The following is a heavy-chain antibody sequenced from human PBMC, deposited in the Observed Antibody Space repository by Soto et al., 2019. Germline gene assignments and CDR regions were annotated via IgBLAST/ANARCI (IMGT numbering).Heavy chain of an antibody. D-gene: IGHD6-13*01. Sequence: QVQLVQSGAEVKKPGSSVKVSCKASGGTFSSYTISWVRQAPGQGLEWMGRIIPILGIANYAQKFQGRVTITADKSTSTAYMELSSLRAEDTAVYYCARRVIAAAGTGDYYYYGIGVWGQGTTVTVSS. J-gene: IGHJ6*02. CDR1: GGTFSSYT. V-gene: IGHV1-69*02. CDR3: ARRVIAAAGTGDYYYYGIGV. CDR2: IIPILGIA.